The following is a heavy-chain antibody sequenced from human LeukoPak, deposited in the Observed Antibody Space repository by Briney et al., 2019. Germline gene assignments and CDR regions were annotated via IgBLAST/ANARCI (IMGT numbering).Heavy chain of an antibody. Sequence: SETLSLTCSVSDDSITMYYWTWIRQPAGKGLEWIGRIYTSGSTNYNPSLKSRVTMSVDTSKNQFSLKLSSVTAADTAVYYCARDRPHSGWTGLRYYYYYYMDVWGKGTTVTISS. CDR3: ARDRPHSGWTGLRYYYYYYMDV. CDR1: DDSITMYY. V-gene: IGHV4-4*07. CDR2: IYTSGST. J-gene: IGHJ6*03. D-gene: IGHD6-19*01.